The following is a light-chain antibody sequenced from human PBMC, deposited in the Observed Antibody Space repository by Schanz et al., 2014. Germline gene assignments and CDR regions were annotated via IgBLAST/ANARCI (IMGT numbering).Light chain of an antibody. V-gene: IGLV2-8*01. CDR1: TRDVANHNI. CDR2: EVS. Sequence: QSALAQPASVSGSPGQSITISCTGTTRDVANHNIVSWYQQHPGKAPKLMIYEVSKRPSGVPDRFSGSKSGNTASLTVSGLQAEDAADYYCSSYAGSNHYVFGTGTKLTVL. CDR3: SSYAGSNHYV. J-gene: IGLJ1*01.